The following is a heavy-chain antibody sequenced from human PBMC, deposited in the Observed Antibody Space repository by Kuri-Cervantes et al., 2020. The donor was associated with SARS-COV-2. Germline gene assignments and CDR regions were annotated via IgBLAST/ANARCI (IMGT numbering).Heavy chain of an antibody. CDR1: GGTFSSYT. D-gene: IGHD7-27*01. CDR3: ARGIGAPPVTGDRFDY. CDR2: IIPIFGTA. V-gene: IGHV1-69*13. Sequence: ASVKVSCKASGGTFSSYTISWVRQAPGQGLEWMGGIIPIFGTANYAQKFQGRVTITADESTSTAYMELSSLRSEDTAVYYCARGIGAPPVTGDRFDYWGQGTLVTVSS. J-gene: IGHJ4*02.